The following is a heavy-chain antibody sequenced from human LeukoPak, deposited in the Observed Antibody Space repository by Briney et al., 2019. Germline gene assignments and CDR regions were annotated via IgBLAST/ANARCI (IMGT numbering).Heavy chain of an antibody. Sequence: ASVKVSCKASGYTFTGYYMHWVRQAPGQGLEWMGRTNPNSGGTNYAQKFQGRVTMTRDTSISTAYMELSRLRSDDTAVYYCARGYYDSSGYYYWGQGTLVTVSS. V-gene: IGHV1-2*06. D-gene: IGHD3-22*01. J-gene: IGHJ4*02. CDR2: TNPNSGGT. CDR3: ARGYYDSSGYYY. CDR1: GYTFTGYY.